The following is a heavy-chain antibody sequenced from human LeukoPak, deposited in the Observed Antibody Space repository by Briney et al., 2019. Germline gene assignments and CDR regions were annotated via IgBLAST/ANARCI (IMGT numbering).Heavy chain of an antibody. CDR3: ATGSSSNFDY. J-gene: IGHJ4*02. CDR1: GYTLTELS. Sequence: ASVKVSCKVSGYTLTELSMHWVRQAPGKGLEWMGGFDPEDGETIYAQKFQGRVTMTGDTSTDTAYMELSSLRSGDTAVYYCATGSSSNFDYWGQGTLVTVSS. CDR2: FDPEDGET. V-gene: IGHV1-24*01.